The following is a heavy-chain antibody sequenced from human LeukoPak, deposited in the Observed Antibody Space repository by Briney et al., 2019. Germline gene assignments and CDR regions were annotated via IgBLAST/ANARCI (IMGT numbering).Heavy chain of an antibody. CDR1: GFTFSSYS. CDR2: ISSSSSYI. D-gene: IGHD3-10*01. CDR3: ARAPRFGELSFDY. J-gene: IGHJ4*02. V-gene: IGHV3-21*01. Sequence: PGGALRLSCAASGFTFSSYSTNWVPEAPGKGLEWVSSISSSSSYIYYADSVKGRFTISRDNAKNSLYLQMNTLRAEDTPVYYCARAPRFGELSFDYWGQGTLVTVSS.